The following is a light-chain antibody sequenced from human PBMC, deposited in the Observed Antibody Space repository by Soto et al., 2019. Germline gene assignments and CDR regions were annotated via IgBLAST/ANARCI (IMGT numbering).Light chain of an antibody. CDR1: QSVSSY. V-gene: IGKV3-11*01. J-gene: IGKJ4*01. CDR3: QQRSNWPPLT. CDR2: DAS. Sequence: EIVLTQSPATLSLSPGERATLCCRASQSVSSYLAWYQQKPGQAPRLLIYDASNRATGIPARFSGSGSGTDFTLTISNLEPEDFAVYYCQQRSNWPPLTFGGGTKVEIK.